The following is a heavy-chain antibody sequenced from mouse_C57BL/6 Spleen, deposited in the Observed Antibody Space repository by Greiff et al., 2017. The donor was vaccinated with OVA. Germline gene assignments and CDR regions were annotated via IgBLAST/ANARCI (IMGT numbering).Heavy chain of an antibody. CDR1: GFNIKDYY. J-gene: IGHJ2*01. CDR3: ARGGNYFDY. Sequence: EVQLQQSGAELVKPGASVKLSCTASGFNIKDYYMHWVKQRTEQGLEWIGRIDPEDGETKYAPKFPGKATITADTSSNTAYLQLSSLTSEDTAVYYCARGGNYFDYWGQGTTLTVSS. V-gene: IGHV14-2*01. CDR2: IDPEDGET.